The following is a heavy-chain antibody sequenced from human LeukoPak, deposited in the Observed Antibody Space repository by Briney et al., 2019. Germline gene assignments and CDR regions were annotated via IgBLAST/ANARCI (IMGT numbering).Heavy chain of an antibody. Sequence: PSETLSLTCTVSGGSISSGSYYWSWIRQPAGKGLEWIGRIYTSGSTNYNPSLKSRVTMSVDTSKNQFSLKLSSVTAADTAVYYCARERWELNNWFDPWGQGTLVTVSS. CDR1: GGSISSGSYY. V-gene: IGHV4-61*02. CDR3: ARERWELNNWFDP. CDR2: IYTSGST. D-gene: IGHD1-26*01. J-gene: IGHJ5*02.